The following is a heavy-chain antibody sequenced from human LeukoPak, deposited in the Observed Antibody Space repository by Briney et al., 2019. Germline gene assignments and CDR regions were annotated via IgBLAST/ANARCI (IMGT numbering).Heavy chain of an antibody. D-gene: IGHD6-13*01. Sequence: SETLSLTCTVSGGSISSYYWSWIRQPPGKGLEWIGYIYTSGSTNYNPSLKSRVTISVDTSKNQFSLKLSSVTAADTAVYYCASSSTFPRKGMDVWGQGTTVTVSS. CDR2: IYTSGST. CDR3: ASSSTFPRKGMDV. V-gene: IGHV4-4*09. J-gene: IGHJ6*02. CDR1: GGSISSYY.